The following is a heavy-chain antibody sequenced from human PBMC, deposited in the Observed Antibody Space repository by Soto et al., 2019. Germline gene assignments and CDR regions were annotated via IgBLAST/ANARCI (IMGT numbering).Heavy chain of an antibody. CDR3: ARLSGARSPANF. CDR1: GYSFTDYW. Sequence: GESLKISCNGSGYSFTDYWIGWLRQMPGKGLEWMGIVYPGDSDTRYNPSFQGRVTISADKSITTAYLQWSSLKASDTAMYFCARLSGARSPANFWGQGTVVTVYS. CDR2: VYPGDSDT. J-gene: IGHJ4*02. D-gene: IGHD1-26*01. V-gene: IGHV5-51*01.